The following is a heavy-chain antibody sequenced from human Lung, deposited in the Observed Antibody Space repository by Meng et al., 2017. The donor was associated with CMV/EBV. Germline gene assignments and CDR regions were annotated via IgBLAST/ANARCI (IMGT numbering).Heavy chain of an antibody. CDR2: IYWDDDK. CDR1: GCSFSSSRVG. CDR3: AHRHRLRDFDY. Sequence: LEQYGRTAVIHTKTLLFTITFSGCSFSSSRVGVGWIRQPPGKALEWLALIYWDDDKRYSPSLKNRLTITKDNSKNQVVLTLTNIDPVDTATYYCAHRHRLRDFDYWGQGTLVTVSS. J-gene: IGHJ4*02. V-gene: IGHV2-5*02. D-gene: IGHD5-12*01.